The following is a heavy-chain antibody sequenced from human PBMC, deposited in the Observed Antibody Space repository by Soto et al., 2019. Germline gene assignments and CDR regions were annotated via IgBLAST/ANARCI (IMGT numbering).Heavy chain of an antibody. CDR3: ARDKVGFWAAGY. J-gene: IGHJ4*02. Sequence: ASVKVSCKASGYTFTSYGISWVRQAPGQGLEWMGWISAYNGNTNYAQKLQGRVTMTTDTSTSTAYMELRSLRSDDTAMYYCARDKVGFWAAGYWGQGTLVTVSS. CDR2: ISAYNGNT. CDR1: GYTFTSYG. D-gene: IGHD3-3*01. V-gene: IGHV1-18*01.